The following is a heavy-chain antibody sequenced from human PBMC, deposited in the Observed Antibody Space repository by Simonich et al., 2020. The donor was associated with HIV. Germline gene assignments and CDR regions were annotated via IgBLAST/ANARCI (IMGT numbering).Heavy chain of an antibody. D-gene: IGHD6-13*01. Sequence: QVQLQQWGAGLLKPSETLSLTCAVYGGSFSGYYWDRIRQPTGKGLECIGEINHSGSTNYNPSLKSQVTISVDTSKNQFSLKLSSVTAADTAVYYCARLTAGGLGEYFQHWGQGTLVTVSS. CDR3: ARLTAGGLGEYFQH. V-gene: IGHV4-34*01. CDR1: GGSFSGYY. CDR2: INHSGST. J-gene: IGHJ1*01.